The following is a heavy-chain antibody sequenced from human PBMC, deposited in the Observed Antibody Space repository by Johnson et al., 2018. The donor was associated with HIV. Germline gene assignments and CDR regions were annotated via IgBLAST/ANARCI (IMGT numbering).Heavy chain of an antibody. CDR3: ARYHYYDSRLNDAFDI. CDR1: GFTFSDYY. V-gene: IGHV3-11*04. CDR2: ISSSGSTI. D-gene: IGHD3-22*01. J-gene: IGHJ3*02. Sequence: QVQLVESGGGLVKPGGSLRLSCAASGFTFSDYYISWIRQAPGKALEWVSYISSSGSTIYYADSVKGRFTISRDNAKNSLYLQMNSLRAEDTAVYYCARYHYYDSRLNDAFDIWGQGTMVTVSS.